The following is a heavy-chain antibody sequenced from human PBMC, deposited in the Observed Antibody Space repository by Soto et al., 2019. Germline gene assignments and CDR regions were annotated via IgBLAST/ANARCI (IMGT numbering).Heavy chain of an antibody. CDR2: ISISSSYI. V-gene: IGHV3-21*01. CDR3: ARMGAGYCSSTSCYPSPTMGYGMDV. CDR1: GFTLSSYS. D-gene: IGHD2-2*01. Sequence: EVQLVESGGGLVKPGGSLRVSCAASGFTLSSYSMNWVRQAPGKGLEWVSSISISSSYIYYADSVKGRFTISRDNAKNPLYLQMNGLRAEDTAVYYCARMGAGYCSSTSCYPSPTMGYGMDVWGQVTTVTVSS. J-gene: IGHJ6*02.